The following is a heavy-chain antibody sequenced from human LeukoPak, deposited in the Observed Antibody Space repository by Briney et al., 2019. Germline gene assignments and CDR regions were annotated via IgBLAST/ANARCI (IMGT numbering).Heavy chain of an antibody. J-gene: IGHJ4*02. CDR1: GFTFSSYG. CDR2: IRYDGSNK. CDR3: AKDEGIFGVVISVDY. V-gene: IGHV3-30*02. Sequence: GGSLRLSCAASGFTFSSYGMHWVRQAPGKGLEWVAFIRYDGSNKYYADSVKGRFTISRDNSKNTLYLQMNSLRAEDTAVYYCAKDEGIFGVVISVDYWGQGTLVTVSS. D-gene: IGHD3-3*01.